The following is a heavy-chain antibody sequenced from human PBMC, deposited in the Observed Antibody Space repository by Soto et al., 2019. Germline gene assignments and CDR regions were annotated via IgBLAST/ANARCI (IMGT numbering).Heavy chain of an antibody. CDR1: GYTFTSYG. D-gene: IGHD7-27*01. V-gene: IGHV1-18*01. J-gene: IGHJ4*02. Sequence: QVQLVQSGAEVKKPGASVKVSCKASGYTFTSYGLSWVRQAPGQGLEWMGWINANNGNTKYAQKLQGRVTMTTDTSTTTASMELRSLRCDDPAVYYCARDLNLGLGDYWGQGTLVTVSS. CDR3: ARDLNLGLGDY. CDR2: INANNGNT.